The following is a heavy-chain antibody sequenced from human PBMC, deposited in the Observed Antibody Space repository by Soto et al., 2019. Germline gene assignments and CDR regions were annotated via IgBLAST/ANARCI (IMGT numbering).Heavy chain of an antibody. CDR2: MNPNSGNT. Sequence: ASVKVSCKASGYTFTSYDINWVRQATGQGLEWMGWMNPNSGNTGYAQKFQGRVTMTRNTFISTAYMELSSLRSEDTAVYYCAAGKTVLQYFDDYYAMDVWGQGTTVTVSS. CDR1: GYTFTSYD. J-gene: IGHJ6*02. CDR3: AAGKTVLQYFDDYYAMDV. D-gene: IGHD3-9*01. V-gene: IGHV1-8*01.